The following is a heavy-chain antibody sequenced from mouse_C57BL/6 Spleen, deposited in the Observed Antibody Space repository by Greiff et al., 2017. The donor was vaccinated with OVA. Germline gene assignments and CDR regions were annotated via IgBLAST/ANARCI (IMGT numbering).Heavy chain of an antibody. CDR1: GYTFTSYW. CDR2: IDPSDSYT. J-gene: IGHJ2*01. D-gene: IGHD2-3*01. Sequence: QVQLQQPGAELVKPGASVKLSCKASGYTFTSYWMQWVKQRPGQGLEWIGEIDPSDSYTNYNQKFKGKATLTVDTSSSTAYMQLSSLTSEDSAVYYCARYEVPYYFDYWGQGTTLTVSS. CDR3: ARYEVPYYFDY. V-gene: IGHV1-50*01.